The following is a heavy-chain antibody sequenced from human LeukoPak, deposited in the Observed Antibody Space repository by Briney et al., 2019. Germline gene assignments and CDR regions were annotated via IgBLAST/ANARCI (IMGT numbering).Heavy chain of an antibody. D-gene: IGHD7-27*01. CDR1: GGSVSSGSYY. Sequence: SETLSLTCTVSGGSVSSGSYYWSWIRQPPGKGLEWIGYIYYSGSTNYNPSLKSRVSISVDTSKNQFSLRLSSVTAADTAIYYCTRDLTGGLYFDYWGQGTLVTVSS. CDR3: TRDLTGGLYFDY. CDR2: IYYSGST. V-gene: IGHV4-61*01. J-gene: IGHJ4*02.